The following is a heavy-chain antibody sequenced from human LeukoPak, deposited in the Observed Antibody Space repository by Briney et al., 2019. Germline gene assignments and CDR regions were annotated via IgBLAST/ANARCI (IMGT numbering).Heavy chain of an antibody. CDR2: INPNSGGT. V-gene: IGHV1-2*02. D-gene: IGHD4-17*01. CDR3: ARGEGGIDYGDYAYYFDY. J-gene: IGHJ4*02. Sequence: ASVTVSYKASVYTFTDYYMHWVRQAPGQGLEWMGWINPNSGGTNYAQKFQGRVTMTRDTSISTAYMELSRLRSDDTPVYYCARGEGGIDYGDYAYYFDYWGQGTLVTVSS. CDR1: VYTFTDYY.